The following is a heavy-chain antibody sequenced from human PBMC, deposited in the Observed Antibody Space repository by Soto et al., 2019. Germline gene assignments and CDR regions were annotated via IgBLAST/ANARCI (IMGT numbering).Heavy chain of an antibody. CDR2: IYYSGST. Sequence: SETLSLTCTVSGGSISSGGYYWNWIRQHPGKGLERIGYIYYSGSTYYNPSLKNRVTISVDTSKNQFSLKLSSVTAADTAVFYCARLIHCKTTSCYFDYWGQGTLVTVSS. V-gene: IGHV4-31*03. CDR1: GGSISSGGYY. D-gene: IGHD2-2*01. J-gene: IGHJ4*02. CDR3: ARLIHCKTTSCYFDY.